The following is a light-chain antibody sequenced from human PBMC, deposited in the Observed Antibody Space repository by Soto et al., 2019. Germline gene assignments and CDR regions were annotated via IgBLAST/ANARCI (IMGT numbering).Light chain of an antibody. CDR3: NSFTTSNTYV. CDR2: EVN. Sequence: QSALTQPASVSGSPGQSITISCIGTSSDIGTYNRVSWYQQPPGTAPKLIIYEVNNRLSGVPDRFSGSKSGNTASLIISGLQAEDEADYYCNSFTTSNTYVFGTGTKVTVL. V-gene: IGLV2-18*02. CDR1: SSDIGTYNR. J-gene: IGLJ1*01.